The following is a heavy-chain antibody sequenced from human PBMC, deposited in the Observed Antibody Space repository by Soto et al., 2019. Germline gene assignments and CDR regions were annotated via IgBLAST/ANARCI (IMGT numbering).Heavy chain of an antibody. CDR2: IIPIFGTA. Sequence: QVQLVQSGAEVKKPGSSVKVSCKASGGTFSSYAISWVRQAPGQGLEWMGGIIPIFGTANYAQKFQGRVTITADESTSTAYMDLSSLRSEDTAVYYCARGGDTAMGDYYYYGMDVWGQGTTVTVSS. CDR1: GGTFSSYA. CDR3: ARGGDTAMGDYYYYGMDV. D-gene: IGHD5-18*01. J-gene: IGHJ6*02. V-gene: IGHV1-69*12.